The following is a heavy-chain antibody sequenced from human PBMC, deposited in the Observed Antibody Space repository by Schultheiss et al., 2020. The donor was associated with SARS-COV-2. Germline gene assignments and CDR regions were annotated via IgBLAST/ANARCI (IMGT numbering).Heavy chain of an antibody. V-gene: IGHV4-31*03. CDR1: GGSISSGGYY. CDR2: IYYSGST. CDR3: ARNIAAAALDY. J-gene: IGHJ4*02. D-gene: IGHD6-13*01. Sequence: SQTLSLTCPVSGGSISSGGYYWSWIRQHPGKGLEWIGYIYYSGSTYYNPSLKSRVTISVDTSKNQFSLKLSSVTAADTAVYYCARNIAAAALDYWGQGTLVTVSS.